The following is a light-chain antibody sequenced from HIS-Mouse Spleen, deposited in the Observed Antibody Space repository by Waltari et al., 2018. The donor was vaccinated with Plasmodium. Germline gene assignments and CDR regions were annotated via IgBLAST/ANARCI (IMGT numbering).Light chain of an antibody. CDR1: SSNIGSNT. Sequence: QSVLTQPPSASGTPGQRVTISCSGSSSNIGSNTVNWYQQLPGTAPKLLSYSNKRRPSGGPDRFAGSKSGSSASLANSGLQSEDEADYYCAAWDDSLNGPVFGGGTKLTVL. CDR2: SNK. V-gene: IGLV1-44*01. J-gene: IGLJ2*01. CDR3: AAWDDSLNGPV.